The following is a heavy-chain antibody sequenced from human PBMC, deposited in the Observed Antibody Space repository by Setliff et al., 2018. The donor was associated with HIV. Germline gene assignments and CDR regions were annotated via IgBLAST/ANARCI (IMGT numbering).Heavy chain of an antibody. D-gene: IGHD5-18*01. CDR3: ARLSDTAMASFDS. V-gene: IGHV4-59*08. J-gene: IGHJ4*02. CDR2: IYKSGST. Sequence: SETLSLTCSVSGGSISTYHWGWIRQPPGKGLEWIGYIYKSGSTNYSPSLKSRVTISPGTSKNQFSLKLTSVTAADTAVYYCARLSDTAMASFDSWGQGILVTVSS. CDR1: GGSISTYH.